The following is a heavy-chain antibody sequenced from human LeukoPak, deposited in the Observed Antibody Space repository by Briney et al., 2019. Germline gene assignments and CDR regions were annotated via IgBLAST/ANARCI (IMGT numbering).Heavy chain of an antibody. CDR3: AREKVGATFHHNYYYGMDV. Sequence: GSLRLSCAASGFTFSSYAMSWVRQAPGKGLEWVSAISGSGGSTYYADSVKGRFTISRDNSKNTLYLQMNSLRAEDTAVYYCAREKVGATFHHNYYYGMDVWGQGTTVTVSS. CDR1: GFTFSSYA. D-gene: IGHD1-26*01. CDR2: ISGSGGST. V-gene: IGHV3-23*01. J-gene: IGHJ6*02.